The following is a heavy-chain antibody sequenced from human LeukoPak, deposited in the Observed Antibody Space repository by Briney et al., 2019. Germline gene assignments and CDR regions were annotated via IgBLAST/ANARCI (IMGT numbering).Heavy chain of an antibody. Sequence: PETLSLTCAVYGGSFSGYYWSWIRQPPGKGLEWIGEINHSGSTNYNPSLKSRVTISVDTSKNQFSLKLSSVTAADTAVYYCARGKSSYFNFDYWGQGTLVTVSS. CDR2: INHSGST. CDR1: GGSFSGYY. D-gene: IGHD2-15*01. V-gene: IGHV4-34*01. CDR3: ARGKSSYFNFDY. J-gene: IGHJ4*02.